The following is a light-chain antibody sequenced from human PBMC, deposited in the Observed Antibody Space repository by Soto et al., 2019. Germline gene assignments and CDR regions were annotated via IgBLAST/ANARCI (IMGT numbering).Light chain of an antibody. CDR2: GAS. CDR3: QQYGSPSWT. V-gene: IGKV3-20*01. J-gene: IGKJ1*01. Sequence: EIVMTQSPATLSVSPGGRATLSCRASQSISSSYLAWYQQRPGQAPRLLIYGASSRATGIPDRFSGSGSGTEFTLTISRLEPEDFAVYYCQQYGSPSWTFGQGTKVDIK. CDR1: QSISSSY.